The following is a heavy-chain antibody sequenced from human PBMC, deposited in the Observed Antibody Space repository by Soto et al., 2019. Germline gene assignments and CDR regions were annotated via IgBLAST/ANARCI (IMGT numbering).Heavy chain of an antibody. CDR1: GFTFSSYA. V-gene: IGHV3-23*01. CDR2: ISGSGGST. Sequence: GGSLRLSCAASGFTFSSYAMSWVRQAPGKGLEWVSAISGSGGSTYYADSVKGRFTISRDNSKNTLYLQMNSLRAEDTAVYYCARERPGYSGYDFAFDIWGQGTMVTVSS. D-gene: IGHD5-12*01. CDR3: ARERPGYSGYDFAFDI. J-gene: IGHJ3*02.